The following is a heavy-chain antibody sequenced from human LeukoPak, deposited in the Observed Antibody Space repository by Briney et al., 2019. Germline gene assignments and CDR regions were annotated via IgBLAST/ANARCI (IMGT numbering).Heavy chain of an antibody. CDR3: ARAWIAVAGPGTSDY. V-gene: IGHV1-18*01. J-gene: IGHJ4*02. CDR2: ISPHNGNT. CDR1: GYTFISYG. Sequence: SXXVSCKASGYTFISYGINWVRQAPAQGLEWMGWISPHNGNTNYAQKLQGRVTMTTDTSTSTAYMEVRSLRSDDTAVYYCARAWIAVAGPGTSDYWGQGTLVMVSS. D-gene: IGHD6-19*01.